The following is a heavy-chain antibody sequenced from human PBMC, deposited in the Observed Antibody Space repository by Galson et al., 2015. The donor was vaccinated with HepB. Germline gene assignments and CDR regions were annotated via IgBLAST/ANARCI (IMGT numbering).Heavy chain of an antibody. CDR3: AGEYSSSTDYYYYYMDV. V-gene: IGHV3-33*01. Sequence: SLRLSCAASGFTFSSYGMHWVRQAPGKGLEWVAVIWYDGSNKYYADSVKGRFTISRDNSKNTLYLQMNSLRAEDTAVYYCAGEYSSSTDYYYYYMDVWGKGTTVTVSS. J-gene: IGHJ6*03. CDR2: IWYDGSNK. D-gene: IGHD6-6*01. CDR1: GFTFSSYG.